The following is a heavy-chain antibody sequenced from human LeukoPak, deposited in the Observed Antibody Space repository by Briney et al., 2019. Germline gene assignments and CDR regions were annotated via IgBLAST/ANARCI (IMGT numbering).Heavy chain of an antibody. Sequence: PGGSLRLSCAASGFILNNYGVHWVRQAPGKGLEWVAVISYDGRYTYYADSVKGRFTISRDHSENMVYLQMDSLRAEDTAMYYCANAPYFRGGMDVWGQGTTVTVSS. D-gene: IGHD3-10*02. J-gene: IGHJ6*02. CDR2: ISYDGRYT. CDR1: GFILNNYG. CDR3: ANAPYFRGGMDV. V-gene: IGHV3-30*18.